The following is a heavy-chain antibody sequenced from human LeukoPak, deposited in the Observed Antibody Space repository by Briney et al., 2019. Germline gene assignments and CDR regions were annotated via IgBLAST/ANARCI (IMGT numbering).Heavy chain of an antibody. CDR2: ITSGSSYI. CDR3: ARDPYSGSYGNYYYYFMDV. CDR1: GFTFSSYA. J-gene: IGHJ6*03. V-gene: IGHV3-21*01. D-gene: IGHD1-26*01. Sequence: PGGSLRLSCAASGFTFSSYAMNWVRQAPGKGLEWVSSITSGSSYIYYADSAKGRFTISRDNAKNSLYLQMNSLRAEDTAVYYCARDPYSGSYGNYYYYFMDVWGKGTTVTISS.